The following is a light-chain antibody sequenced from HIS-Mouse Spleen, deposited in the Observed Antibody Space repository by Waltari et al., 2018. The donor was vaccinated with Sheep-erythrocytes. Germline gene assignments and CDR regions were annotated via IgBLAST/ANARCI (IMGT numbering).Light chain of an antibody. Sequence: AIQLTPSPSSLSASVGDRVTITCRASQGINSALAWYQQKPGKAPKLLIYDASSLESGVPSRFSGSGSGTDFTLTISSLQPEDFATYYCQQFNSYPYTFGQGTKLEIK. V-gene: IGKV1-13*02. CDR1: QGINSA. J-gene: IGKJ2*01. CDR3: QQFNSYPYT. CDR2: DAS.